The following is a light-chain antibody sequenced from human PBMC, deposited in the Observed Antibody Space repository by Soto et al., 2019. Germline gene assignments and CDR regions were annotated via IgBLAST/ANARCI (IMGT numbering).Light chain of an antibody. V-gene: IGKV1-5*03. CDR2: KAS. CDR3: LQDINYPWT. Sequence: DIQMTQSPSTLSASVGDRVTITCRASQSVSSWLAWYQQKPGTAPKLLIYKASGLESGVPSRFSGSGSGTDLTIAISSLQPEDSETYDCLQDINYPWTFGQGTKVDIK. CDR1: QSVSSW. J-gene: IGKJ1*01.